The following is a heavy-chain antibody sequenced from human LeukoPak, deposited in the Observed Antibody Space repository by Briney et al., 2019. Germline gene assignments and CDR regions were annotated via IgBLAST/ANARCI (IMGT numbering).Heavy chain of an antibody. V-gene: IGHV1-69*05. Sequence: SVKVSCKASGGTFSSYAISWVRQAPGQGLEWMGGIIPIFGTANYAQKFQGRVTITTDESTSTAYMELSSLRSEDTAVYYCARDQMATMNYFDYWGQETLVTVSS. J-gene: IGHJ4*02. D-gene: IGHD5-24*01. CDR3: ARDQMATMNYFDY. CDR2: IIPIFGTA. CDR1: GGTFSSYA.